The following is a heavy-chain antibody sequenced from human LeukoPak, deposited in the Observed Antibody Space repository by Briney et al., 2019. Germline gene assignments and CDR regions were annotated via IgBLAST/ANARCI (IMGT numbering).Heavy chain of an antibody. CDR1: GFTFSTYG. CDR3: AKETGSGSYYEYYFDY. Sequence: PGRSLRLSCVASGFTFSTYGMHWVRQAPGKGLEWVAVISYDGSNKYYADSVKGRFTISRDNSKNTLYLQMNSLRAEDTAVYYCAKETGSGSYYEYYFDYWGQGTLSPSPQ. D-gene: IGHD3-10*01. J-gene: IGHJ4*02. V-gene: IGHV3-30*18. CDR2: ISYDGSNK.